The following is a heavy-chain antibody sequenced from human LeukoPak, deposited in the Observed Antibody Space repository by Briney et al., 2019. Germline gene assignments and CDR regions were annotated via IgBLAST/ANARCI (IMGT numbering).Heavy chain of an antibody. D-gene: IGHD5-24*01. CDR3: ARRSKNGYFLDS. J-gene: IGHJ4*02. CDR2: TFSSGAT. V-gene: IGHV4-4*09. Sequence: SETLSLTCIVSGTSMSGYYWTWIRQPPGKGLEWIGHTFSSGATTYDPSLKSRVTISVDTSRSQFSLNLSSVTAADTAVYSCARRSKNGYFLDSWGQGILVTVSS. CDR1: GTSMSGYY.